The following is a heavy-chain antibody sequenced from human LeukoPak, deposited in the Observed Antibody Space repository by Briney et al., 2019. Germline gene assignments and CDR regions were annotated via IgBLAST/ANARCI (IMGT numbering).Heavy chain of an antibody. Sequence: GGSLRLSCAASRFTLSTYWMSWVRQAPGKGLEWVAHIKQDGSQEYYVDSVKGRFTISRDSAKNSLYLQMNSLRTEDTAVYYCAKDPYSRAFEYFQHWGQGTLVTVSS. CDR1: RFTLSTYW. V-gene: IGHV3-7*01. J-gene: IGHJ1*01. CDR3: AKDPYSRAFEYFQH. CDR2: IKQDGSQE. D-gene: IGHD1-26*01.